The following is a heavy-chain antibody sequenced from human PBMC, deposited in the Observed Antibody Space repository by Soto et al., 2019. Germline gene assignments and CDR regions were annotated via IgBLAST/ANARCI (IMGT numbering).Heavy chain of an antibody. Sequence: SETLSLTCAVYGGSFSGYYWSWIRQPPGKGLEWIGEINHSGSTNYNPSLKSRVTISVDTSKNQFSLKLSSVTAADTAVYYCARDGTESYYYYMDVWGKGTTVTVSS. D-gene: IGHD1-26*01. V-gene: IGHV4-34*01. J-gene: IGHJ6*03. CDR1: GGSFSGYY. CDR3: ARDGTESYYYYMDV. CDR2: INHSGST.